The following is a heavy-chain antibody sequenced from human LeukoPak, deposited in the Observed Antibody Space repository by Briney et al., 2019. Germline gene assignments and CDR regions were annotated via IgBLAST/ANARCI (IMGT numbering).Heavy chain of an antibody. CDR2: IYYSGST. D-gene: IGHD2-15*01. J-gene: IGHJ4*02. CDR3: AREADGGSGVVVVAAAWYYFDY. Sequence: SETLSLTCTVSGGSISSSSYYWGWIRQPPGKGLEWIGSIYYSGSTYYNPSLESRVTISVDTSKNQFSLKLSSVTAADTAVYYCAREADGGSGVVVVAAAWYYFDYWGQGTLVTVSS. CDR1: GGSISSSSYY. V-gene: IGHV4-39*02.